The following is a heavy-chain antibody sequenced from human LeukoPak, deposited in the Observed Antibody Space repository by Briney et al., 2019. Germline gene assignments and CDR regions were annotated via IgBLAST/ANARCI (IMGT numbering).Heavy chain of an antibody. CDR2: ISWDGGST. V-gene: IGHV3-43*01. Sequence: GGSLRLSCAASGFTFDDYTMHWVRQAPGKGLEWVSLISWDGGSTYYADSVKGRFTISRDNSKNTLYLQMNSLRAEDTAVHYCAKDCDSSGWDFDYWGQGTLVTVSS. CDR1: GFTFDDYT. J-gene: IGHJ4*02. CDR3: AKDCDSSGWDFDY. D-gene: IGHD6-19*01.